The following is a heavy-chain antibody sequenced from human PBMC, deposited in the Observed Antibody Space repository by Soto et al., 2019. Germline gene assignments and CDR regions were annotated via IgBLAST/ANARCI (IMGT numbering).Heavy chain of an antibody. CDR3: ARSLQHPYYYYYGMDV. Sequence: SVKVSCKASGGTFSSYAISWVRQAPGQGLEWMGGIIPIFGTANYAQKFQGRVTITADKSTSTAYMELSSLRSEDTAVYYCARSLQHPYYYYYGMDVWGQGTTVTVSS. CDR1: GGTFSSYA. CDR2: IIPIFGTA. D-gene: IGHD1-1*01. V-gene: IGHV1-69*06. J-gene: IGHJ6*02.